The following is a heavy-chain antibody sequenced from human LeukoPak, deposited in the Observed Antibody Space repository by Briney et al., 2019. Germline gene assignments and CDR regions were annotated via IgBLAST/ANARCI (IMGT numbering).Heavy chain of an antibody. CDR2: IYPGDSDT. CDR1: GYSFTSYW. Sequence: GESLQISCKGSGYSFTSYWIGWVRQMPGKGLEWMGIIYPGDSDTRYSPSFQGQVTISADKSISTAYLQWSSLKASDTAMYYCARIYYDILTGYYEGYFDYWGQGTLVTVSS. CDR3: ARIYYDILTGYYEGYFDY. D-gene: IGHD3-9*01. V-gene: IGHV5-51*01. J-gene: IGHJ4*02.